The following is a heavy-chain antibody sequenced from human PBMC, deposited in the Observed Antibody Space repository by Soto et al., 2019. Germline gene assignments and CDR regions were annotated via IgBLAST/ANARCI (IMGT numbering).Heavy chain of an antibody. V-gene: IGHV3-33*01. CDR1: GFTFSSYG. Sequence: GXSLRLSCAASGFTFSSYGLHWVRQAPVEGLEWVAVIWYDGSNKYYADSVKGRFTISRDNSKNTLYLQMNSLRAEDTAVYYCARHHVLLWFGELLGGMDVWGQGTTVTVSS. CDR2: IWYDGSNK. J-gene: IGHJ6*02. CDR3: ARHHVLLWFGELLGGMDV. D-gene: IGHD3-10*01.